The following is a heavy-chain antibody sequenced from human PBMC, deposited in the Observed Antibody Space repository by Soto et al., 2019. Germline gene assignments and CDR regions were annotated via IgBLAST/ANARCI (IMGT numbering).Heavy chain of an antibody. CDR2: ISSGGTT. Sequence: QVQLQESGPGLVKPSQTLSLTCTVSGGPIRSGGDYWNWVRQHPGKGLEWIGHISSGGTTYYNPSLESRVAISEDTSKNQFSLTLRSVTAADTAVYFWAREKLAAMYCFDSWGQGILVTVSS. D-gene: IGHD2-2*01. CDR3: AREKLAAMYCFDS. V-gene: IGHV4-31*03. J-gene: IGHJ4*01. CDR1: GGPIRSGGDY.